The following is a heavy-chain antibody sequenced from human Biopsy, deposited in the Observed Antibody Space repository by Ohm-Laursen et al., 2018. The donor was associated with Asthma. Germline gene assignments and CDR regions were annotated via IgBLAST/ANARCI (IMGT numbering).Heavy chain of an antibody. CDR1: GFIFSNYA. Sequence: SLRLSCAASGFIFSNYALHWVRQAPGKGLEWVAVISYDGTNKYYADSAKGRFTISRDRSKNTLYLQMNSLRPEDTAVYYCATFPYGDYLPLDYWGQGTLVTVSS. D-gene: IGHD4-17*01. J-gene: IGHJ4*02. CDR2: ISYDGTNK. V-gene: IGHV3-30-3*01. CDR3: ATFPYGDYLPLDY.